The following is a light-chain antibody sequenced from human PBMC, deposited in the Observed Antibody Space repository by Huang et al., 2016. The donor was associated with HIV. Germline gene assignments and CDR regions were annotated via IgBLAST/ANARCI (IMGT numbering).Light chain of an antibody. CDR3: QQYNNRYT. CDR2: GAS. J-gene: IGKJ2*01. Sequence: IVMTQSPATLSVSPGERATLSGRASQSISSNLAWYQQKPGHAPRLLIYGASTRATGIPAGFSGSGSGTEFTLTISSLQSEDFAVYYCQQYNNRYTFGQGTKLEIK. CDR1: QSISSN. V-gene: IGKV3-15*01.